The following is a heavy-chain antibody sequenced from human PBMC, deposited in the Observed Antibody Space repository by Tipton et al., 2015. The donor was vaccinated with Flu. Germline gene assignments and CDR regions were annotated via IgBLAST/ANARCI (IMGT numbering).Heavy chain of an antibody. Sequence: SLRLSCVASGFTFTTYDMHWVRQVPGEGLEWVSGISSAGDTYYLDSVKGRFTISRENGKNSLYLQMNSLGAGDTALYFCARGPLPDSNWYNGMDVWGQGTTVTVSS. V-gene: IGHV3-13*01. D-gene: IGHD6-13*01. CDR2: ISSAGDT. CDR3: ARGPLPDSNWYNGMDV. J-gene: IGHJ6*02. CDR1: GFTFTTYD.